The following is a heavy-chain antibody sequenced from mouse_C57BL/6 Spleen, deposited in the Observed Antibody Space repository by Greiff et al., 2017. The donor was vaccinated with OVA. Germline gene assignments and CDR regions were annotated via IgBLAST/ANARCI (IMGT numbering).Heavy chain of an antibody. V-gene: IGHV1-76*01. CDR1: GYTFTDYY. D-gene: IGHD1-1*01. J-gene: IGHJ1*03. CDR2: IYPGSGNT. Sequence: VQLQQSGAELVRPGASVKLSCKASGYTFTDYYINWVKQRPGQGLEWIARIYPGSGNTYYNEKFKGKATLTAEKSSSTAYMQLSSLTSEDSAVYFCARYGRGDWYFDVWGTGTTVTVSS. CDR3: ARYGRGDWYFDV.